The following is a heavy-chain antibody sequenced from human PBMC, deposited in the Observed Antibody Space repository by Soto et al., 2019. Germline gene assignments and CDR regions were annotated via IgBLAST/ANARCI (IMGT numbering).Heavy chain of an antibody. CDR1: GYTFSNYG. J-gene: IGHJ3*02. D-gene: IGHD6-13*01. V-gene: IGHV1-18*01. CDR2: ISASNGNA. Sequence: QVQLVQSGAEVKKPGASVKVSCKASGYTFSNYGISWVRQAPGQGLEWMGWISASNGNANYAQKLQGRVTMTTDTXSXXAYMELRSLRSDDTAVYYCARDRSSSWYQADAFDIWGQGTMVIVSA. CDR3: ARDRSSSWYQADAFDI.